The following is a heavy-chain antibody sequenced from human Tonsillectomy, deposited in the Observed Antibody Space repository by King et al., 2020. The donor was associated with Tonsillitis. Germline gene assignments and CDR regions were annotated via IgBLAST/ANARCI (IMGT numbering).Heavy chain of an antibody. Sequence: EVQLVESGGGLVKPGGSLRLSCAASGFTFRTYNMNWVRQAPGKGLEWVSSISSSSSYIYYAESVKGRFTISRDNAKNSLYLQMNSLRAEDTAVYYCARQDSYGGCFDYWGQGTLV. CDR3: ARQDSYGGCFDY. D-gene: IGHD5-18*01. V-gene: IGHV3-21*06. J-gene: IGHJ4*02. CDR2: ISSSSSYI. CDR1: GFTFRTYN.